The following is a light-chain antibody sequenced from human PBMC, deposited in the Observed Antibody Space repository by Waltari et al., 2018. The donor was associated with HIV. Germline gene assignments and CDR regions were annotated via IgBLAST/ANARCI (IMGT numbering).Light chain of an antibody. CDR2: GAS. CDR1: QSVSSSY. J-gene: IGKJ1*01. Sequence: EIVLTQSPATRSLSPGERATLSCSASQSVSSSYLAWYQQKPGQAPRLLIYGASSRATGIPDRFSGSGSGTDFTLTISRLEPEDFAVYYCQQYGSSPWTFGQGTKVEIK. V-gene: IGKV3-20*01. CDR3: QQYGSSPWT.